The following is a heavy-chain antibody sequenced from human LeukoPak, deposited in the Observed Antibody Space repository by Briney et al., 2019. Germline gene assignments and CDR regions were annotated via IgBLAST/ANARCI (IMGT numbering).Heavy chain of an antibody. CDR3: ARAFLGAGDPYYFDY. V-gene: IGHV1-69*05. J-gene: IGHJ4*02. CDR1: GGTFSNYA. Sequence: SVKVSCKASGGTFSNYAISWVRQAPGQGLEWMGRIIPIFGTANYAQKFQGRVTIATDESTSTAYMDLSSLRSEDTAVYYCARAFLGAGDPYYFDYWGQGTLVTVSS. CDR2: IIPIFGTA. D-gene: IGHD1-26*01.